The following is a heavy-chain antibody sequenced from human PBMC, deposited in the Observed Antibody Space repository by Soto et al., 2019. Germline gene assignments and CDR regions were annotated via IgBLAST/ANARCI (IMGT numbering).Heavy chain of an antibody. J-gene: IGHJ5*02. CDR1: GGSVSSGSYY. Sequence: SETLSLTCTVSGGSVSSGSYYWSWIRQPPGKGLEWIGYIYYSGSTNYNPSLKSRVTISVDTSKNQFSLKLSSVTAADTAVYYCARDIVVVPAAIFGRPSLNWFDPWGQGTLVTVSA. CDR3: ARDIVVVPAAIFGRPSLNWFDP. CDR2: IYYSGST. D-gene: IGHD2-2*01. V-gene: IGHV4-61*01.